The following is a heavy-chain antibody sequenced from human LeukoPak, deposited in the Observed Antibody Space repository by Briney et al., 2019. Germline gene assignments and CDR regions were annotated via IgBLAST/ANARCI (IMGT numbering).Heavy chain of an antibody. D-gene: IGHD5-24*01. CDR3: AKDREAGDGLETYFDY. Sequence: PGRSLRLSCAASGFTFDDYAMHWVRQAPGKGLEWVSGISWNSGSIGYADSVKGRFTISRDNAKNSLYLQMNSLRAEDTALYYCAKDREAGDGLETYFDYWGQGTLVTVSS. J-gene: IGHJ4*02. V-gene: IGHV3-9*01. CDR1: GFTFDDYA. CDR2: ISWNSGSI.